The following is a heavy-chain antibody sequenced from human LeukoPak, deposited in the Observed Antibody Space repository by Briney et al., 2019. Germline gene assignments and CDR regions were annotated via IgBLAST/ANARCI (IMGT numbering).Heavy chain of an antibody. V-gene: IGHV3-7*01. Sequence: GGSLRLSCAASGFTFSGFWMCWVRQAPGKGLEWVANIKQDGSEKYYVDSVKGRFTISRDNAKNSLYLQMNSLRADDTAVYFCARLGVAVAATLWTWGQGSLVIVSS. CDR1: GFTFSGFW. CDR3: ARLGVAVAATLWT. J-gene: IGHJ5*02. CDR2: IKQDGSEK. D-gene: IGHD2-15*01.